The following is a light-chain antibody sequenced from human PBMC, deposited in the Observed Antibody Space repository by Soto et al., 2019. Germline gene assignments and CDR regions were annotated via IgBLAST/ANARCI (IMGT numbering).Light chain of an antibody. V-gene: IGLV2-14*01. CDR1: SSDVGGYNY. CDR3: SSYTSSSTLPYV. CDR2: EVS. Sequence: QSVLTQPASVSGSPGQSITISCTGTSSDVGGYNYVSWYQQHPGKAPKLMIYEVSNRPSGVSNRFSGSKSGNTASLTISGLQAEDGADYYCSSYTSSSTLPYVFGTGTKLTVL. J-gene: IGLJ1*01.